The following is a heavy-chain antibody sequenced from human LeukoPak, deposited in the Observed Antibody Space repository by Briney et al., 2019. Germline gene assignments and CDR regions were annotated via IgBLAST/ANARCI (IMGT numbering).Heavy chain of an antibody. CDR3: ARGLPGYAGGDDAFDI. J-gene: IGHJ3*02. V-gene: IGHV4-59*01. Sequence: SETLSLTCNVSGGSITGYYWSWIRQPPGKGLEYIWYIYYSGITNYNPSLRSRLTISVDTSKNQFSLKLSSVTAADTAKYYCARGLPGYAGGDDAFDIWGQGTVVIVS. CDR2: IYYSGIT. CDR1: GGSITGYY. D-gene: IGHD2-21*01.